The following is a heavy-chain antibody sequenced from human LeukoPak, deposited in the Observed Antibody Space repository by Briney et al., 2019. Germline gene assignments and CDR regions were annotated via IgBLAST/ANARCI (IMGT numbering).Heavy chain of an antibody. J-gene: IGHJ4*02. D-gene: IGHD5-24*01. CDR3: ARDERDGYNLGRLDY. V-gene: IGHV3-33*01. CDR1: GFTLSSKG. CDR2: IWYDGSNK. Sequence: PGRSLRLSCAASGFTLSSKGRNWVGQAQGKGREGGEVIWYDGSNKYYADSVKGRFTISRDNSKNTLYLQMNSLRAEDTAVYYCARDERDGYNLGRLDYWGQGTLVTVSS.